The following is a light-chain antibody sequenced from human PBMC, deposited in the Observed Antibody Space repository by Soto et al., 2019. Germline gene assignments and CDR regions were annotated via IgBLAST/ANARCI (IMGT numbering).Light chain of an antibody. CDR1: QSLLYSPSNKIY. V-gene: IGKV4-1*01. J-gene: IGKJ1*01. Sequence: DIVMTQSPDSLAVSLGERATVNCKSSQSLLYSPSNKIYLAWYQQKPGQSPRLLIYWASTRESGVPDRFSGSGSGTEFTLTISSLQAEDAAVYYCHQHYTTPWTFGQGTKVDIK. CDR3: HQHYTTPWT. CDR2: WAS.